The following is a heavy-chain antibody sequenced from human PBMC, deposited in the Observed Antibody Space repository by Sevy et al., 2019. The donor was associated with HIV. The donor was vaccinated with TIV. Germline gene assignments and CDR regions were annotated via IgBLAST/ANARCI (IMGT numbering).Heavy chain of an antibody. CDR3: AKALPLFGYDF. CDR1: GFTFDTFA. Sequence: GGSLRLSCAASGFTFDTFAMSWVRQAPGKGLEWVSSISGGGGRTYYADSVKGRFTISRDKSKNILYLQMNSLRAEDTAIYYCAKALPLFGYDFWGQGTLVTVSS. J-gene: IGHJ4*02. D-gene: IGHD6-25*01. V-gene: IGHV3-23*01. CDR2: ISGGGGRT.